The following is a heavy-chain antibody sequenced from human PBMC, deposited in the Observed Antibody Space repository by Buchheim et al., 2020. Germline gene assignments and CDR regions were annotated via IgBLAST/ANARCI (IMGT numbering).Heavy chain of an antibody. V-gene: IGHV5-10-1*03. J-gene: IGHJ5*02. CDR3: ARLDAVPRRDGSVTNWFDP. Sequence: EVQLVQSGAEERKPGESLRISCKASGYTFTNYWINWVRQMPGKGLEWIGRIDPSDSYTNYSPSFQGHVTISGDKSINTAYLQWASLKASDTAMYYCARLDAVPRRDGSVTNWFDPWGQGTL. CDR1: GYTFTNYW. D-gene: IGHD5-24*01. CDR2: IDPSDSYT.